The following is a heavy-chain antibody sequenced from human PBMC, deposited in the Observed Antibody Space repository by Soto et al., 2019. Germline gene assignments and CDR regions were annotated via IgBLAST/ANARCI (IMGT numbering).Heavy chain of an antibody. Sequence: ASVEVSCEASGYTFTSYYMHWVRQAPGQGLEWMGIINPSGGSTSYAQKFQGRVTMTRDTSTSTVYMELSSLRSEDTAVYYCARESRITMVRGYMDVWGQGTPVTVYS. D-gene: IGHD3-10*01. CDR2: INPSGGST. CDR1: GYTFTSYY. CDR3: ARESRITMVRGYMDV. J-gene: IGHJ6*02. V-gene: IGHV1-46*01.